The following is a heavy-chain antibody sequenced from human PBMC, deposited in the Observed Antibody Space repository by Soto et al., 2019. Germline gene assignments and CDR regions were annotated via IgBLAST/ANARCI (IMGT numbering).Heavy chain of an antibody. CDR3: ARADQYCSGGSCYSYYGMDV. D-gene: IGHD2-15*01. V-gene: IGHV1-69*01. CDR2: IIPIFGTA. Sequence: QVQLVQSGAEVKKPGSSVKVSCKASGGTFSSYAISWVRQAPGQGLEWMGGIIPIFGTANYAQKCQGRVTITADESTSTAYMELSSLRSEDTAVYYCARADQYCSGGSCYSYYGMDVWGQGTTVTVSS. CDR1: GGTFSSYA. J-gene: IGHJ6*02.